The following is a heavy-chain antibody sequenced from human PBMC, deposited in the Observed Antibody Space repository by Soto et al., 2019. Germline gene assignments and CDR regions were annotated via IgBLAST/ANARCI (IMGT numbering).Heavy chain of an antibody. D-gene: IGHD2-15*01. Sequence: GGSLRLSCAASGFTFSSYAMSWVRQAPGKGLEWVSAISGSGGSTYYADSVKGRFTISRDNSKNTLYLQMNSLRAEDTAVYYCAKAGGDCSGGSCYWVMEFDYWGQGTLVTVS. CDR2: ISGSGGST. CDR3: AKAGGDCSGGSCYWVMEFDY. V-gene: IGHV3-23*01. CDR1: GFTFSSYA. J-gene: IGHJ4*02.